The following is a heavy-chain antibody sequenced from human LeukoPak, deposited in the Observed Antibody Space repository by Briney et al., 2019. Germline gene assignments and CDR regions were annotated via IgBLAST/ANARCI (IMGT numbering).Heavy chain of an antibody. CDR1: GGSISSSSYY. D-gene: IGHD4-23*01. CDR2: ISSSGSTI. V-gene: IGHV3-11*01. Sequence: LSLTCTVSGGSISSSSYYWGWIRQPPGKGLEWVSYISSSGSTIYYADSVKGRFTISRDNAKNSLYLQMNSLRAEDTAVYYCARAYGGNSDYWGQGTLVTVSS. CDR3: ARAYGGNSDY. J-gene: IGHJ4*02.